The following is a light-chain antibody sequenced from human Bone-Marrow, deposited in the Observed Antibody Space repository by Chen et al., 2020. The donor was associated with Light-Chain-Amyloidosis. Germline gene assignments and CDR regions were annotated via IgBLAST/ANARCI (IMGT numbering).Light chain of an antibody. J-gene: IGLJ3*02. CDR2: STN. CDR1: SGSVSSNYY. CDR3: SSHTSGTAWI. V-gene: IGLV8-61*01. Sequence: HTVVTQEPSFSVSPGGTVSLPCGLSSGSVSSNYYPAWYQQTPGQAPRTLIYSTNTRSSGVPNRFSGSKSGNTASLTISGLQTEDEADYYCSSHTSGTAWIFGGGTKLTVL.